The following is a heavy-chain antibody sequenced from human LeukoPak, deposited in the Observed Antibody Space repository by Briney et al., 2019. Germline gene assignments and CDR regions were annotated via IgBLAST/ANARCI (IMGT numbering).Heavy chain of an antibody. J-gene: IGHJ4*02. CDR1: GYTFTSYG. CDR2: ISAYNGNT. CDR3: ARVPLGYSYGGY. V-gene: IGHV1-18*01. Sequence: ASAKVSCKASGYTFTSYGISWVRQAPGQGLEWMGWISAYNGNTNYAQKLQGRVTMTTDTSTSTAYMELRSLRSDDTAVYYCARVPLGYSYGGYWGQGTLVTVSS. D-gene: IGHD5-18*01.